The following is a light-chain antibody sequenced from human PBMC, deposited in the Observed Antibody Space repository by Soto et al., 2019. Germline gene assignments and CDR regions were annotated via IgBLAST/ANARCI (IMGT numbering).Light chain of an antibody. Sequence: DVQMTQSPSTLSASVGDRVTITCRASQTIGTWLAWYQQKPGGAPRLLIYDVSNLESGVPSRFSGSGSGPEFTITITSLQPEDFGIYYCQQYGSSRTFGQGTKVDLK. CDR3: QQYGSSRT. J-gene: IGKJ1*01. V-gene: IGKV1-5*01. CDR2: DVS. CDR1: QTIGTW.